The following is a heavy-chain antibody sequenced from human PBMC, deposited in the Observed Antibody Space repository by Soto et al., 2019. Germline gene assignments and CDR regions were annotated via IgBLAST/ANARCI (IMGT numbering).Heavy chain of an antibody. D-gene: IGHD3-22*01. J-gene: IGHJ1*01. V-gene: IGHV3-53*01. CDR1: GFTVSSNY. Sequence: GGSLRLSCAASGFTVSSNYMSWVRQAPGKGLEWVSVLYRGGSTYYAHSVKGRFTISRDNSKNTLYLQMNSLRAEDTAVYYCARENYYDSSGYYGKYFQHWGQGTLVTVSS. CDR3: ARENYYDSSGYYGKYFQH. CDR2: LYRGGST.